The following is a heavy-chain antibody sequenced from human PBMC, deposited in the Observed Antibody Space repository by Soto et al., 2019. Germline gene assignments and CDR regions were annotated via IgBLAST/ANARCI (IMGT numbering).Heavy chain of an antibody. V-gene: IGHV3-23*01. CDR2: ISVSGISI. Sequence: EEQLLESGGGLIQPGGSLRLSCAASGFAFYNYAMAWVRQAPGKGLERVSGISVSGISIYYTDSVKRRSTISRDNSKNTLFLQQDSLRGADTALYYCAKDARRTGLLGQWVGWGQGTLVTVSS. CDR3: AKDARRTGLLGQWVG. CDR1: GFAFYNYA. D-gene: IGHD1-26*01. J-gene: IGHJ4*02.